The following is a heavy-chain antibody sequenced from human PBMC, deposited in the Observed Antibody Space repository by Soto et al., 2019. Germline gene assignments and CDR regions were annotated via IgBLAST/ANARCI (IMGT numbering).Heavy chain of an antibody. CDR3: ARDFVVAAPVHYYYYGMDV. J-gene: IGHJ6*02. CDR1: GFTFRSYA. Sequence: HPGGSLRLSCAASGFTFRSYAMHWVRQAPGKGLEWVAIISYDEIYKDDADSVKGRFTISRDNSKNTLYLQMNSLRAEDTAVYYCARDFVVAAPVHYYYYGMDVWGQAPTVSVAS. V-gene: IGHV3-30-3*01. CDR2: ISYDEIYK. D-gene: IGHD2-15*01.